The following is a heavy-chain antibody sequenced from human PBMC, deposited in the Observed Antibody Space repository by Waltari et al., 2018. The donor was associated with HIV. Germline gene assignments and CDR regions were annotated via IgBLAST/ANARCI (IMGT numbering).Heavy chain of an antibody. CDR3: ARRGYSGPGVYDYGLDV. CDR1: GFTFSRFA. J-gene: IGHJ6*02. Sequence: QVQLVESGGGVVQPGRSLRLSCAACGFTFSRFAMNWVRQAQGKGLGWVAVLANDESNKDDADSMKGRFTISSDNSKNTLYLQMNGLRAEDTAVYYCARRGYSGPGVYDYGLDVWGQGTTVTVSS. D-gene: IGHD5-12*01. V-gene: IGHV3-30-3*01. CDR2: LANDESNK.